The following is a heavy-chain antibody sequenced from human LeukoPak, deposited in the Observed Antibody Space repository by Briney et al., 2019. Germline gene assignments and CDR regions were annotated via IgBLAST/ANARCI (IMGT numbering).Heavy chain of an antibody. J-gene: IGHJ3*02. V-gene: IGHV3-23*01. CDR1: GFTFDNCA. D-gene: IGHD3-22*01. Sequence: GGSLRLSCAASGFTFDNCAMSWVRQAPGKGLEGVAAISGYGTDTYYADSVKGRFTISRDNSKNTLYLQMNSLRAEDTAVYYCAKYRITMIVVGGAFDIWGQGTMVTVSS. CDR3: AKYRITMIVVGGAFDI. CDR2: ISGYGTDT.